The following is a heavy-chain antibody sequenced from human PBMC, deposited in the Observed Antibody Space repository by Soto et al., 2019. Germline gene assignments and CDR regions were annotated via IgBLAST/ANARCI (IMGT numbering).Heavy chain of an antibody. D-gene: IGHD6-13*01. CDR2: IYDSGST. J-gene: IGHJ4*02. CDR1: GGSISSGGYY. CDR3: ARGGIAAAAPPDY. V-gene: IGHV4-31*03. Sequence: QVQLQESGPGLVKPSQTLSLTCTVSGGSISSGGYYWSWIRQHPGKGLEWIGDIYDSGSTYYNPSLKSRVTIPVETSKNQFSLKLSSVTAADTAVYYCARGGIAAAAPPDYWGQGTLVTVSS.